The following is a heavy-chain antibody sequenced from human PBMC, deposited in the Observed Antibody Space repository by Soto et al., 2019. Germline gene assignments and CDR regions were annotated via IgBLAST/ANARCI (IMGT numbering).Heavy chain of an antibody. J-gene: IGHJ5*02. D-gene: IGHD6-13*01. Sequence: QVQLVQSGAEVKKPGSSVKVSCKASGGTFSSYTISWVRQAPGQGLEWMGRIIPILGIANYAQKFQGRVTITADKSTSTAYMELSSLRSEDTAVYYCAVSSSSWEGHWFDPWGQGTLVTVSS. CDR2: IIPILGIA. CDR3: AVSSSSWEGHWFDP. V-gene: IGHV1-69*02. CDR1: GGTFSSYT.